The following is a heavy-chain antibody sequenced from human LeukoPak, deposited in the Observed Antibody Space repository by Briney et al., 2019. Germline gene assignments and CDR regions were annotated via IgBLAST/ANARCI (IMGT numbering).Heavy chain of an antibody. CDR1: GFTFKNYA. V-gene: IGHV3-23*01. J-gene: IGHJ4*02. CDR2: FGTGADT. D-gene: IGHD1-1*01. Sequence: SGGSLRLSCAASGFTFKNYAVSWVRQAPGKGLEWVSTFGTGADTYYAGSVEGCFIISRDNSKSTVYLQMNSLRADDTATYYCAKHVMTTPRTLDYWGQGTLVTVSS. CDR3: AKHVMTTPRTLDY.